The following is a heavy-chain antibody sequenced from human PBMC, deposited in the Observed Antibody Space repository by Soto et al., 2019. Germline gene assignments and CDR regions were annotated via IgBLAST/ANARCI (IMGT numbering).Heavy chain of an antibody. CDR3: GRLYSSSWSLDY. V-gene: IGHV1-46*03. CDR1: GYTFTSYY. D-gene: IGHD6-13*01. CDR2: INPSGGST. Sequence: QVQLVQSGAEVKKPGASVKVSCKASGYTFTSYYMHWVRQAPGQGLEWMGIINPSGGSTSYAQKFQGGVTMTRDTSTSTVYMELSSLRSEDTAVYYCGRLYSSSWSLDYWGQGTLVTVSS. J-gene: IGHJ4*02.